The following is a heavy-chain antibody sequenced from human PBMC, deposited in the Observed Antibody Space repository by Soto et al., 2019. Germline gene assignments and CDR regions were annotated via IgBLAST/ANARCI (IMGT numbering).Heavy chain of an antibody. Sequence: EVHLVESGGGLVQPGGSLRLSCAASGFTFSSQWMSWVRQTPGKGLEWVANIKGDGSAKYYVDSVRGRFTISRDNAKNSLYLQMNSLRVEDTAVYYCAISYDSPGGPWGQRTLVTVSS. CDR1: GFTFSSQW. CDR3: AISYDSPGGP. D-gene: IGHD3-3*01. V-gene: IGHV3-7*01. CDR2: IKGDGSAK. J-gene: IGHJ5*02.